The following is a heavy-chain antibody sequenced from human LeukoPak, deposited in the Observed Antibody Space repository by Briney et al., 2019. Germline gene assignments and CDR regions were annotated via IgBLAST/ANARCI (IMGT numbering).Heavy chain of an antibody. D-gene: IGHD2-15*01. V-gene: IGHV3-30*03. CDR3: ARVVYCSGGSCHIFAFDI. CDR1: GFTFSSYG. J-gene: IGHJ3*02. CDR2: ISYDGSNK. Sequence: GGSLRLSCAASGFTFSSYGMHWVRQAPGKGLEWVAVISYDGSNKYYADSVKGRFTISRDNSKNTLYLQMNSLRAEDTAVYYCARVVYCSGGSCHIFAFDIWGRGTMVTVSS.